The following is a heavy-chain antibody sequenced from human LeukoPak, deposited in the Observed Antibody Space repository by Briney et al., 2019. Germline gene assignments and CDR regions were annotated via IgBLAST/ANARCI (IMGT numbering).Heavy chain of an antibody. CDR1: GYTFTSYG. D-gene: IGHD3-22*01. CDR3: ARTNYITMIVVVTRDAFDI. V-gene: IGHV1-18*01. Sequence: ASVKVSCKTSGYTFTSYGISWVRQAPGQGLEWMGWISAYNGKTNYPQKFQGRVTMTTDTSTSTAYMELRSLRSDDTAVYYCARTNYITMIVVVTRDAFDIWGQGTMVTVSS. CDR2: ISAYNGKT. J-gene: IGHJ3*02.